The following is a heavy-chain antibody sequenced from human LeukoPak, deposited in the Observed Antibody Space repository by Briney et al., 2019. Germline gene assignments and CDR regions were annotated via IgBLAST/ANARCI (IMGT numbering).Heavy chain of an antibody. Sequence: SVKVSCKASGGTFSSYAISWVRQAPGQGLEWMGGIIPIFGTANYAQKFQGRVTITADESASTAYMELSSLRSEDTAVYYCAISLCGGACFRSLSFDIWGQGTMVTVSS. CDR2: IIPIFGTA. V-gene: IGHV1-69*13. J-gene: IGHJ3*02. CDR3: AISLCGGACFRSLSFDI. D-gene: IGHD2-21*02. CDR1: GGTFSSYA.